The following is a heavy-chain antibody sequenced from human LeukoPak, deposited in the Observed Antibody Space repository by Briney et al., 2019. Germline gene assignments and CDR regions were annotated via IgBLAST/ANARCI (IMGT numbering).Heavy chain of an antibody. CDR2: ISRGSDSI. CDR1: GFTFSSYA. CDR3: ARGDNSAWDFDS. V-gene: IGHV3-48*01. D-gene: IGHD3-22*01. J-gene: IGHJ4*02. Sequence: GGSLRLSCAASGFTFSSYAMSWVRQTPGKGLEWVSYISRGSDSIYYGDSVKGRFTISRDNAKNSLYLQMNSLRADDTAVYYCARGDNSAWDFDSWGQGILVTVSS.